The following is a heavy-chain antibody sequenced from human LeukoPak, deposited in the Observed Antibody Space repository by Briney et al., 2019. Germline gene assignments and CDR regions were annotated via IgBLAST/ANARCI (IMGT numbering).Heavy chain of an antibody. J-gene: IGHJ4*02. D-gene: IGHD5-12*01. V-gene: IGHV4-30-4*08. Sequence: PSQTLSLTCTVSGGSISSGDYYWSWIRQPPGKGLEWIGYIYYSGSTYYNPSLKSRVTISVDTSKNQFSLKLSSVTAADTAVYYCARVARKWLRYEGAYYFDYWGQGTLVTVSS. CDR1: GGSISSGDYY. CDR2: IYYSGST. CDR3: ARVARKWLRYEGAYYFDY.